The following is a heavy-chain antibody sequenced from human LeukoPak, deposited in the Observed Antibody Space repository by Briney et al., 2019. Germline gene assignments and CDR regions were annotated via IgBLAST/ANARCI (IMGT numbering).Heavy chain of an antibody. Sequence: SETLSLTCTVSGGSISSYYWSWIRQPPGKGLEWIGYIYYSGSTNYNPSLKSRVTISVDTSKNQFSLKLSSVTAADTAVYYCARTYYDFWSGYSVWFDPWGQGTLVTVSS. CDR1: GGSISSYY. J-gene: IGHJ5*02. CDR3: ARTYYDFWSGYSVWFDP. D-gene: IGHD3-3*01. V-gene: IGHV4-59*08. CDR2: IYYSGST.